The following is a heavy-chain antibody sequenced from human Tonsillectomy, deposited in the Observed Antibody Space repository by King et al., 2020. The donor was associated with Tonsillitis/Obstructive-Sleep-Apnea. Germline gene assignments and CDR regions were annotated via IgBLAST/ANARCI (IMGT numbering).Heavy chain of an antibody. D-gene: IGHD3-16*01. CDR1: GFTFSNAW. V-gene: IGHV3-15*01. J-gene: IGHJ6*03. CDR2: IKSKTDGGTT. Sequence: VQLVESGGGLVKPGGSLRLSWAASGFTFSNAWMSWVRQAPGKGLEWGGRIKSKTDGGTTDYAAPVKGRFTISRDDSKNTLYLQMNSLKTEDTAVYYCTTDWGYYYYYYMDVWGKGTTVTVSS. CDR3: TTDWGYYYYYYMDV.